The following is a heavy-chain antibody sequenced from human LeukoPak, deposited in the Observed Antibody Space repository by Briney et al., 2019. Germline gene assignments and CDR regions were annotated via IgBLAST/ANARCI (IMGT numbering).Heavy chain of an antibody. J-gene: IGHJ5*02. CDR3: ARCLGYGASDWFDP. V-gene: IGHV3-30*03. CDR1: GFTFSSYG. D-gene: IGHD4-17*01. CDR2: ISYDGSNK. Sequence: GGSLRLSCAASGFTFSSYGMHWVRQAPGKGLEWVAVISYDGSNKYYADSVKGRFTISRDNAKNSLYLQMNSLRAEDTAVYYCARCLGYGASDWFDPWGQGTLVTVSS.